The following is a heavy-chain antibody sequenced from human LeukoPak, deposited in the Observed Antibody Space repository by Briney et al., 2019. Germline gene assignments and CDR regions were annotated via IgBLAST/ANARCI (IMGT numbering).Heavy chain of an antibody. D-gene: IGHD2-15*01. CDR3: GRGFYYGMDV. CDR1: GFAFNKYA. J-gene: IGHJ6*02. CDR2: ISGSGGGT. V-gene: IGHV3-23*01. Sequence: GGSLRLSCAASGFAFNKYAMSWVRQAPEKGLEWVSTISGSGGGTYYADSVKGRFTISRDNAKNTLYLQMNSLRAEDTAVYYCGRGFYYGMDVWGQGTTVTVSS.